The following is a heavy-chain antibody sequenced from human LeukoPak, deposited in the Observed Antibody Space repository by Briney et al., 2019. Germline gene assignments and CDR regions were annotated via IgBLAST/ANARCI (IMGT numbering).Heavy chain of an antibody. CDR3: ARGIATITQDSFDI. J-gene: IGHJ3*02. CDR1: GGSISSYY. D-gene: IGHD1-14*01. CDR2: IYTSGST. Sequence: SETLSLTCTVSGGSISSYYWSWIRQPAGKGLEWIGRIYTSGSTNYNPSRRSRVTMSVDTSKNQFSLRLRSVTAADTALYYCARGIATITQDSFDIWGLGTMVTVSS. V-gene: IGHV4-4*07.